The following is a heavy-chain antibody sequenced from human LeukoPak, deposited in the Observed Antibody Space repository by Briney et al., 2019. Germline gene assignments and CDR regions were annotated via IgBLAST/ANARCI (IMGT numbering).Heavy chain of an antibody. J-gene: IGHJ4*02. CDR2: ISYDGSNK. D-gene: IGHD1-1*01. CDR1: GFTFSSYG. Sequence: GGSLRLSCAASGFTFSSYGMHWVRQAPGKGLEWVAVISYDGSNKYYADSVKGRFTISRDNSKNTLYLQMNSLRAEDTAVYYCAREISNWNDLGYWGQGTLVTVSS. CDR3: AREISNWNDLGY. V-gene: IGHV3-30*03.